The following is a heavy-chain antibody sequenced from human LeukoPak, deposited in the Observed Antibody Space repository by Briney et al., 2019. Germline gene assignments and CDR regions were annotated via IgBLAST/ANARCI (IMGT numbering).Heavy chain of an antibody. CDR3: ARSARLMKGVVEVTALDD. V-gene: IGHV3-30*04. CDR1: GFTFSSYA. J-gene: IGHJ4*02. CDR2: ISYDGSNK. D-gene: IGHD3-3*01. Sequence: GGSLRLSCAASGFTFSSYAMHWVRQAPGKGLEWVAVISYDGSNKYYADSVNGRFTISRDNSKNTLYLQMNSLRADDTAVYYCARSARLMKGVVEVTALDDWGQGTLVTVSS.